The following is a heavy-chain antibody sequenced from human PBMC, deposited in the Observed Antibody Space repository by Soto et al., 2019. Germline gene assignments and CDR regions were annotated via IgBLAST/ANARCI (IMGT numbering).Heavy chain of an antibody. D-gene: IGHD1-26*01. Sequence: SETLSLTCTVSGGSISSSSYYWGWIRQPPGKGLEWIGEIFHSGSTHYSPSLKSRVTISVDKSKNQFSLKLTSVTAADTAVYYCARVYSGSYSDYWGQGTLVTVSS. CDR3: ARVYSGSYSDY. V-gene: IGHV4-39*07. CDR2: IFHSGST. CDR1: GGSISSSSYY. J-gene: IGHJ4*02.